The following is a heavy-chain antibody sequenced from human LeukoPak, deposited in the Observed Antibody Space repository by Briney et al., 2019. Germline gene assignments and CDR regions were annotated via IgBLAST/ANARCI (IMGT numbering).Heavy chain of an antibody. D-gene: IGHD6-13*01. Sequence: GSLRLSCAASGFTFSSYAMSWIRQPPGKGLEWIGEINHSGSTNYNPSLKSRVTISVDTSKNQFSLKLSSVTAADTAVYYCARSSSSWTLDYWGQGTLVTVSS. CDR3: ARSSSSWTLDY. J-gene: IGHJ4*02. CDR1: GFTFSSYA. CDR2: INHSGST. V-gene: IGHV4-34*01.